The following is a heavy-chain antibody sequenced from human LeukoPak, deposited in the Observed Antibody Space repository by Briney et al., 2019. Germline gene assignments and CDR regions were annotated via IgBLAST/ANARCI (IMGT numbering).Heavy chain of an antibody. D-gene: IGHD3-10*01. V-gene: IGHV3-23*01. CDR3: AKGSSYASGNYIED. CDR2: ISASGGTT. Sequence: GGSLRLSCAASGFTFSSCAMSWVRQAPGKGLEWVSVISASGGTTYYADSVKGRFAISRDNSKNTLYLQMNSLRAEDSALYYRAKGSSYASGNYIEDWGQGSLVTVSS. CDR1: GFTFSSCA. J-gene: IGHJ4*02.